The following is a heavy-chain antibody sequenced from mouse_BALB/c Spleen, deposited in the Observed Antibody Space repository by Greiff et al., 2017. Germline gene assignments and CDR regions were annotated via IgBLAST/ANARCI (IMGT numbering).Heavy chain of an antibody. D-gene: IGHD4-1*01. Sequence: VQLKQSGAELVRPGALVKLSCKASGFNIKDYYMHWVKQRPEQGLEWIGWIDPENGNTIYDPKFQGKATITADTSSNTAYLQLSSLTSEDTAVYYCAIPLAGSFAYWGQGTLVTVSA. CDR1: GFNIKDYY. CDR2: IDPENGNT. V-gene: IGHV14-1*02. CDR3: AIPLAGSFAY. J-gene: IGHJ3*01.